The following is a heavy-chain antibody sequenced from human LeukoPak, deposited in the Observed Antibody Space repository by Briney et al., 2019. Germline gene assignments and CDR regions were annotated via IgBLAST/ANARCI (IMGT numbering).Heavy chain of an antibody. CDR1: VISFSNAL. D-gene: IGHD2-2*02. V-gene: IGHV3-15*01. Sequence: PGGSLRLSCTASVISFSNALMSCVRQAPGRGLEWVGRIKGKTDGETTDYAAPVKGRFTISRDDSKNTVYLQMNSLKTEDTAVYYCTTDYGEYCSGTTCYKGSWGQGTLVTVSS. CDR2: IKGKTDGETT. J-gene: IGHJ5*02. CDR3: TTDYGEYCSGTTCYKGS.